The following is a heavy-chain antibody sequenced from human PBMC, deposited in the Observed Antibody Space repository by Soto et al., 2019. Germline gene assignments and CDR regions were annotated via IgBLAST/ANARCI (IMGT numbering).Heavy chain of an antibody. CDR2: GIPIFGTA. CDR3: AAGGQHRKVSNYSGMDG. D-gene: IGHD6-13*01. J-gene: IGHJ6*01. CDR1: GGTFSAYS. Sequence: QVQLVQSGAEVKKPGSSVKVSCKASGGTFSAYSISWVRQAPGQGLEWMGGGIPIFGTANYAQKFQGRVTIPADESTSTTYMELRSLRSEYTAVYYCAAGGQHRKVSNYSGMDGWGQGTTVTVSS. V-gene: IGHV1-69*01.